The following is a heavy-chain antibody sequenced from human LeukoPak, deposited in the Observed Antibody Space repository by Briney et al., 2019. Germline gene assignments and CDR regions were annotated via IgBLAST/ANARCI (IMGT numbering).Heavy chain of an antibody. V-gene: IGHV4-39*07. D-gene: IGHD6-13*01. Sequence: PSETLSLTCTVSGASISSSSHYWGWIRQPPGKGLEWIGSIYYSGTTYNNPSLKSRVTISVDTSMNQFSLKLSSVTAADTAVYYCARGCSAGTPHNWFDPWGQGTLVTVSS. CDR3: ARGCSAGTPHNWFDP. CDR1: GASISSSSHY. J-gene: IGHJ5*02. CDR2: IYYSGTT.